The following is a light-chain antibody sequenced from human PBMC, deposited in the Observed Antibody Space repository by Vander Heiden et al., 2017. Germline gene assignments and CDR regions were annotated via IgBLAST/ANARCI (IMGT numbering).Light chain of an antibody. Sequence: EFLLQPFLATLPLFPGERATLACRASQSVSSYLAWYQQKPGQAPRLLIYDASNRATGIPARFSGSGSGTDFTRTISSLEPEDFAVYYCQQRSNWPPMYTFGQGTKLEIK. CDR3: QQRSNWPPMYT. CDR1: QSVSSY. V-gene: IGKV3-11*01. CDR2: DAS. J-gene: IGKJ2*01.